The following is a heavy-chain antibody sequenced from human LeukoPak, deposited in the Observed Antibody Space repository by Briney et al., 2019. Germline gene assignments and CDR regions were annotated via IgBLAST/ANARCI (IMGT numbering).Heavy chain of an antibody. Sequence: GGSLRLSYAASGFTFSSYAMSWVRQAPGKGLEWVSAISGSGGSTYYADSVKGRFTISRDNSKNTLYLQMNSLRAEDTAVYYCAKIPTVTTYFDYWGQGTLVTVSS. CDR2: ISGSGGST. D-gene: IGHD4-17*01. CDR1: GFTFSSYA. CDR3: AKIPTVTTYFDY. J-gene: IGHJ4*02. V-gene: IGHV3-23*01.